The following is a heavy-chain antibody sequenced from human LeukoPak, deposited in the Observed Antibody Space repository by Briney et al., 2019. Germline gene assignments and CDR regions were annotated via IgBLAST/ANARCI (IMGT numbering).Heavy chain of an antibody. J-gene: IGHJ3*02. CDR2: FDPEDGET. V-gene: IGHV1-24*01. CDR3: ATGPDTAMGHDAFDI. Sequence: ASVKVSCKVSGYTLTELSMHWVRQAPGKGLEWMGGFDPEDGETIYAQKLQGRVTMTEDTSTDTAYMELSSLRSEDTAAYYCATGPDTAMGHDAFDIWGQGTMVTVSS. CDR1: GYTLTELS. D-gene: IGHD5-18*01.